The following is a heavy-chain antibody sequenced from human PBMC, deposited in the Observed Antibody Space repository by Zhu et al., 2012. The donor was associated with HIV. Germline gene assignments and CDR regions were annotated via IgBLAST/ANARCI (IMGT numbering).Heavy chain of an antibody. CDR3: ARGGYKSYQLLPDAFDI. J-gene: IGHJ3*02. CDR2: IYTSGGT. CDR1: GGSISSYY. Sequence: QVQLQESGPGLVKPSETLSLTCTVSGGSISSYYWSWIRQPAGKGLEWIGRIYTSGGTNYNPSLKSRVTMSVDTSKNQFSLKLSSVTAADTAVYYCARGGYKSYQLLPDAFDIWGQGTMVTVSS. V-gene: IGHV4-4*07. D-gene: IGHD2-2*01.